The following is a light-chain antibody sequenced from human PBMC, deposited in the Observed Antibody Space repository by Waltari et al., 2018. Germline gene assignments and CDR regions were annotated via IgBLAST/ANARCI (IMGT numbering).Light chain of an antibody. V-gene: IGLV1-44*01. J-gene: IGLJ2*01. Sequence: QSVLTQPPSASGTPGQRVTISCSGSSSNIGSNTVNWYQQRPGTAPKLLIYSNNQRPSGVPDRFSGSKSGPSASLSISGLQSEDEADYYCAAWDDSLNGVVFGGGTKLTVL. CDR1: SSNIGSNT. CDR2: SNN. CDR3: AAWDDSLNGVV.